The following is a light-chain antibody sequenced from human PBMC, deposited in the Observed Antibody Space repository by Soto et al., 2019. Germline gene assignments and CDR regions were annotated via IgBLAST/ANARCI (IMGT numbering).Light chain of an antibody. CDR3: QQHSHWPPWT. V-gene: IGKV1-39*01. CDR2: AAS. Sequence: DIQMTQSPSSLSASVGDRVTITCRASQSISSYLNWYQQKPGKAPKLLIYAASSLQSGVPSRFSGSGSGTEFTLTISNLEPEDFAVYYCQQHSHWPPWTFGQGTKVDIK. CDR1: QSISSY. J-gene: IGKJ1*01.